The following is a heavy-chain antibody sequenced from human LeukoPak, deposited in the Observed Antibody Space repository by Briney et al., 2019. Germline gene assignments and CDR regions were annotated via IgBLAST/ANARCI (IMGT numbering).Heavy chain of an antibody. J-gene: IGHJ4*02. CDR3: ARDSSGWPY. Sequence: GGSLRLSCAASGFTFRNYDMHWVRHATGKGLEWVSAIGTAGDTYYPGSVKGRFTISRENAKNSLYLQINSLRAGDTAVYYCARDSSGWPYWGQGTLVTVSS. D-gene: IGHD6-19*01. CDR1: GFTFRNYD. CDR2: IGTAGDT. V-gene: IGHV3-13*01.